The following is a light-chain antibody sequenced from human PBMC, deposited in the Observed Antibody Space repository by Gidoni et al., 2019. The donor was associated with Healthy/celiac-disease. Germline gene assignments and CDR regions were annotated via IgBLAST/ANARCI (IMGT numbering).Light chain of an antibody. CDR1: ALPKQY. CDR3: QSADSSGTYVV. V-gene: IGLV3-25*03. CDR2: KDS. Sequence: PGQTARITCSVDALPKQYAYWYQQKPGQAPVLVIYKDSERPSGIPERFSGSSSGTTVTLTISGVQAEDEADYYCQSADSSGTYVVFGGGTKLTVL. J-gene: IGLJ2*01.